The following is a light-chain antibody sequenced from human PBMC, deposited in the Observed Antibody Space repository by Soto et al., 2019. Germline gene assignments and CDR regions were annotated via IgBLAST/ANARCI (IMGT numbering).Light chain of an antibody. CDR2: KAS. V-gene: IGKV1-5*03. Sequence: DIQMTQSPSTLSGSVGDRVTITCRASQTISSWLAWYQQKPGKAPKLLIYKASTLKSGVPSRFSGSESGTEFTLTISSLQPDDFATYYCQHYNRYSEAFGQGTKVELK. J-gene: IGKJ1*01. CDR3: QHYNRYSEA. CDR1: QTISSW.